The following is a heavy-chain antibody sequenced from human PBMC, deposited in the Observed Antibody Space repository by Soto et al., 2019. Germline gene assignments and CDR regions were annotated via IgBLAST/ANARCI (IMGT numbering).Heavy chain of an antibody. V-gene: IGHV1-8*01. D-gene: IGHD3-10*01. CDR1: GYTFTNYD. CDR2: MNPNSGNT. Sequence: VASVNVSCTASGYTFTNYDINWVRQATGQGLEWMGWMNPNSGNTGYAQKFQGGVTMTRNTLYLQMNSLRAEDTAVYYCAKGGGAYGSGSYYKVPFDYWGQGTLVTVSS. CDR3: AKGGGAYGSGSYYKVPFDY. J-gene: IGHJ4*02.